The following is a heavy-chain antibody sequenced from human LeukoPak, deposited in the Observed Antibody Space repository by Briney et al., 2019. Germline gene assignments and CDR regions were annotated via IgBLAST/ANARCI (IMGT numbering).Heavy chain of an antibody. J-gene: IGHJ5*02. Sequence: PSETLSLTCSVSSGSITSRSYYWGWIRQPPGKGLEWIGSIYYSGSTYSNPSLKSRLTISVDTSKNQFSLKLSSVTAADTAVYYCARHEAVAPRPNWLDPWGQGTLVSVSS. D-gene: IGHD6-6*01. V-gene: IGHV4-39*01. CDR1: SGSITSRSYY. CDR3: ARHEAVAPRPNWLDP. CDR2: IYYSGST.